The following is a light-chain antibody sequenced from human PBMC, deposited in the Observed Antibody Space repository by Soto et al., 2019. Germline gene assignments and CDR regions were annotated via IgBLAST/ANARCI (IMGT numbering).Light chain of an antibody. CDR2: MND. CDR1: SSNIGDNY. V-gene: IGLV1-47*01. CDR3: AAWDDSLSGVV. Sequence: QSVLTQPPSASGTPGQRVTISCSGSSSNIGDNYVYWYQVLPGTAPKLLIYMNDRRLSGVRDRFSGSKSGTSASLGISGLRSEDEADYYCAAWDDSLSGVVFGGGTKLTVL. J-gene: IGLJ2*01.